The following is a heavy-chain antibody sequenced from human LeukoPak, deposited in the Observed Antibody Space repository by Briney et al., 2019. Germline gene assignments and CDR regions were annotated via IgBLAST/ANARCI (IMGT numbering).Heavy chain of an antibody. J-gene: IGHJ4*02. D-gene: IGHD6-13*01. CDR2: IKSKTDGGTT. Sequence: KTGRCLSLSCAVSGFTFSNVWMSWVRHAPGKGLEWVGGIKSKTDGGTTDYAAPVKGRFTISRDDSKDTLYLQMNSVKTEDTAVYYCTKDLRVSSRYSSVWGQGTLVTVSS. CDR1: GFTFSNVW. CDR3: TKDLRVSSRYSSV. V-gene: IGHV3-15*01.